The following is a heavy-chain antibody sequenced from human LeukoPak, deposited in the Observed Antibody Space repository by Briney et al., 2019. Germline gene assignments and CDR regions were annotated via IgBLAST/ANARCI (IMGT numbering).Heavy chain of an antibody. CDR1: GFSVSNNY. V-gene: IGHV3-66*01. CDR3: ASRYCSSTSCSYY. CDR2: IYSGGST. D-gene: IGHD2-2*01. J-gene: IGHJ4*02. Sequence: GGSLRLSCAASGFSVSNNYMSWVRQAPGKGLEWVSVIYSGGSTFYADSVKGRFTISRDNAKNTLYLQMNSLRAEDAAVYYCASRYCSSTSCSYYWGQGTLATVSS.